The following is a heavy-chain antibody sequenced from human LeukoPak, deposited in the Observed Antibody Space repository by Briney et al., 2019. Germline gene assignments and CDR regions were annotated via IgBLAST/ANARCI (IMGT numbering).Heavy chain of an antibody. V-gene: IGHV4-31*03. D-gene: IGHD3-10*01. CDR1: GGSFSSGSHY. CDR2: IYHSGST. CDR3: ARAGIYFGSGSYYYSFDS. J-gene: IGHJ4*02. Sequence: PSQTLSLTCTVSGGSFSSGSHYWSWLRQHPGRGLEWIGYIYHSGSTFYNPSLKSRLTMSVDTSKNQFSMTLSSVTAADTALYYCARAGIYFGSGSYYYSFDSWGQGTLVTVSS.